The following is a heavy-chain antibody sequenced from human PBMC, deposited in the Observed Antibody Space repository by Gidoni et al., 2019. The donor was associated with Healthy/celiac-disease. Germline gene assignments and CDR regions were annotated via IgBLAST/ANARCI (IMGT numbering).Heavy chain of an antibody. J-gene: IGHJ6*02. CDR1: GGTFSSSA. D-gene: IGHD6-13*01. CDR2: IIPIFGTA. CDR3: ARDLKAAAGSTRYYYGMDV. Sequence: QVQLVQSGAEVKKPGSAVQVSCQAAGGTFSSSAISWVRQAPGQGLEWMGGIIPIFGTANYEQKFQGRVTITADESTSTAYMELSSLRSEDTAVYYCARDLKAAAGSTRYYYGMDVWGQGTTVTVSS. V-gene: IGHV1-69*01.